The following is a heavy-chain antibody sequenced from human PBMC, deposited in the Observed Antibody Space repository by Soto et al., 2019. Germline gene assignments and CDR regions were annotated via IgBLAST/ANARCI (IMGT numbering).Heavy chain of an antibody. CDR1: GFTFSSYG. CDR2: ISGSGGST. Sequence: GGSLRLSCAASGFTFSSYGMSWVRQAPGKGLEWVSSISGSGGSTYYADSVKGRFTISRDNPKNTLYLQMNSLRAEDTAVYYCAKASAPGGTYFPLWFWGQGTLVTVSS. V-gene: IGHV3-23*01. D-gene: IGHD1-26*01. CDR3: AKASAPGGTYFPLWF. J-gene: IGHJ4*02.